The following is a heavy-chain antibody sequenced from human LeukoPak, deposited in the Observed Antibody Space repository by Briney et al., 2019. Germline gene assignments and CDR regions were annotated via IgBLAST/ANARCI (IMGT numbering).Heavy chain of an antibody. Sequence: GGSLRLSCAASGFTFSSYSMNWVRQAPGKGLEWVSYISSSSTIYYADSVKGRFTISRDNAKNSLYLQMNSLRAEDTAVYSCAKGRSGVSSAAINYWGQGTLVTVSS. CDR1: GFTFSSYS. J-gene: IGHJ4*02. CDR3: AKGRSGVSSAAINY. V-gene: IGHV3-48*01. D-gene: IGHD2-2*01. CDR2: ISSSSTI.